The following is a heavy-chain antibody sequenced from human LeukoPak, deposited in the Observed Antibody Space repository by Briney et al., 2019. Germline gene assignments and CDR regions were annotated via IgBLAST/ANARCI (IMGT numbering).Heavy chain of an antibody. Sequence: GGAPRLSCAAPGFTFSSYWMAWVRQAPGKRLGWVANIKHNGDDLNYVDSVEDRFTISRDNAQNSLYLHMTSLRVEDTAVYYCARELRTFDSWGQGTLVTVSS. D-gene: IGHD3-16*01. CDR2: IKHNGDDL. CDR1: GFTFSSYW. V-gene: IGHV3-7*04. J-gene: IGHJ4*02. CDR3: ARELRTFDS.